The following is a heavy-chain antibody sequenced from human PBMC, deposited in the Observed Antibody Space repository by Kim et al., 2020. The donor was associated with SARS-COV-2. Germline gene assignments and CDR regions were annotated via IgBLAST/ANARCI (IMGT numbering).Heavy chain of an antibody. J-gene: IGHJ4*02. V-gene: IGHV3-23*01. D-gene: IGHD6-25*01. CDR3: AKDHGSSGWPTFDY. CDR1: GFIFGNYA. CDR2: VNNGGNA. Sequence: GGSLRLSCSASGFIFGNYAMSCVRQAPGKGPEWVASVNNGGNAYYGDSAKGRFSISRDNAKNTLDLQLNNLRAEDTALYYCAKDHGSSGWPTFDYWGQGTHVTVSS.